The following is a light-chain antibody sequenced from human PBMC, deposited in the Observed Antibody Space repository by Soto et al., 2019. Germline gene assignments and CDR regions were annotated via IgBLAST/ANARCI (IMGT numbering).Light chain of an antibody. CDR3: SEFTRSSTYG. CDR1: SSDVGAYNF. V-gene: IGLV2-14*01. J-gene: IGLJ1*01. CDR2: EVN. Sequence: QSALTQPASVSGAPGQSITISCTGTSSDVGAYNFVSWYQQYPGKAPKVMIYEVNNRPSGVSNRFSGSKSGNTASLTISGIQAEDEADYYCSEFTRSSTYGFGSGTKLTVL.